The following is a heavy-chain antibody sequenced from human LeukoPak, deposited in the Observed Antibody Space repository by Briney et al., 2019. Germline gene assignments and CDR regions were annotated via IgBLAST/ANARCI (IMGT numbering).Heavy chain of an antibody. V-gene: IGHV1-8*03. Sequence: ASVKVSCKASGYTFTSYDINWVRQATGRGLEWMGWMNPNSGNTGYAQKFQGRVTITRNTSRSTAYMELSSLRSEDTAVYYCARVTSAVAGRDYWGQGTLVTVSS. CDR1: GYTFTSYD. D-gene: IGHD6-19*01. CDR2: MNPNSGNT. CDR3: ARVTSAVAGRDY. J-gene: IGHJ4*02.